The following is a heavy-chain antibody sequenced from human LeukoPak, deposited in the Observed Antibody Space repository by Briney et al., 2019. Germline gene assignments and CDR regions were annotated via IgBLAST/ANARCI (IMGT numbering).Heavy chain of an antibody. CDR2: IYYSGST. D-gene: IGHD3-22*01. Sequence: SETLSLTCTVSGGSISSYYWSWIRQPPGKGLEWIGYIYYSGSTNYHPPLKSRVTISVDTSKSQFSLKLSSVTAADTAVYYCARGIDGGYYYYDSSGYYFDYWGQGTLVTVSS. V-gene: IGHV4-59*01. CDR1: GGSISSYY. CDR3: ARGIDGGYYYYDSSGYYFDY. J-gene: IGHJ4*02.